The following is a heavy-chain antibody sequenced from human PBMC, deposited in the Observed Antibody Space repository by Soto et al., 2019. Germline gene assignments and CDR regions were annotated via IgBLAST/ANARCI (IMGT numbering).Heavy chain of an antibody. CDR2: IYPSGST. Sequence: SETLSLTCTVSGGSISGHSWIWIRQPAGKGLEWIGHIYPSGSTSYNPSLRSRVTMSVDTSKNQFSLKLSSVTAADTAVYYCATSLGYYYDSSGYYSDYWGQGTLVTVSS. CDR1: GGSISGHS. CDR3: ATSLGYYYDSSGYYSDY. D-gene: IGHD3-22*01. J-gene: IGHJ4*02. V-gene: IGHV4-4*07.